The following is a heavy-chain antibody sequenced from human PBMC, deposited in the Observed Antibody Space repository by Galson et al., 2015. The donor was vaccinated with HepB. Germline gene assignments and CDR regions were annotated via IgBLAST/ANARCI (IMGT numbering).Heavy chain of an antibody. V-gene: IGHV1-3*01. CDR3: ARLRYSSGCVDY. CDR2: INAGNGNT. CDR1: GYTFTSYA. Sequence: SVKVSCKASGYTFTSYAMHWVRQAPGQRLEWMGWINAGNGNTKYSQKFQGRVTITRDTSASTAYMELSSLRSEDTAVYYCARLRYSSGCVDYWGQGTLVTVSS. D-gene: IGHD6-19*01. J-gene: IGHJ4*02.